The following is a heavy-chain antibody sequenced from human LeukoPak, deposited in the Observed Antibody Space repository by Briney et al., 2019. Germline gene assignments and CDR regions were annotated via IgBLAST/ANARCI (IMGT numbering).Heavy chain of an antibody. CDR1: GYTFTSYG. CDR3: ASSNAGYFDY. J-gene: IGHJ4*02. V-gene: IGHV1-18*01. CDR2: ISAYNGNT. D-gene: IGHD4-11*01. Sequence: ASVKVSCKASGYTFTSYGISWVRQAPGQGLEWMGWISAYNGNTNYAQKLQGRVTMTTDTSTGTAYMELRSLRSGDTAVYYCASSNAGYFDYWGQGTLVTVSS.